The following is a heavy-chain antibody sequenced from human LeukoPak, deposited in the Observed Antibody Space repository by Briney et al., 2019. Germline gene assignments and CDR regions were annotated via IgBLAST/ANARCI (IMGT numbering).Heavy chain of an antibody. Sequence: SXRLSCAASGFTFSSYAMSWVRQAPGKGLEWVXXFSGSGGSTYYADSVKGRFTISRDNSKNTLYLQMNSLRADDTAVYYCARADSGSYYTGLFDYWGQGTLVTVSS. J-gene: IGHJ4*02. CDR2: FSGSGGST. D-gene: IGHD1-26*01. CDR3: ARADSGSYYTGLFDY. V-gene: IGHV3-23*01. CDR1: GFTFSSYA.